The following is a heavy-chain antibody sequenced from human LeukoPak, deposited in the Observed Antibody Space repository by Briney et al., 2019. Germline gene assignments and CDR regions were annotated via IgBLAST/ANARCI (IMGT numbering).Heavy chain of an antibody. J-gene: IGHJ4*02. CDR3: AKDIGRINYYDSRGHFDY. CDR2: ISWNSGSI. CDR1: GFTFDDYA. D-gene: IGHD3-22*01. V-gene: IGHV3-9*01. Sequence: PGRSLRLSCAASGFTFDDYAMHWARQAPGKGLEWVSGISWNSGSIGYADSVKGRFTISRDNAKNSLYLQMNSLRAEDTALYYCAKDIGRINYYDSRGHFDYWGQGTLVTVSS.